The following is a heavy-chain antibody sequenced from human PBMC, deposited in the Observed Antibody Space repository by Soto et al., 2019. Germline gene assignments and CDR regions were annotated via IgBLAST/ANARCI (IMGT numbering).Heavy chain of an antibody. CDR3: AKNGQPPYYYYGLDV. CDR2: ISGYNGDT. Sequence: ASVKVSCKASGYTFTRYGISWVRQAPGQGLEWMGWISGYNGDTNYAQKFQDRVSMTIDTSTGTAYMELRSLTSDDTAIYYCAKNGQPPYYYYGLDVWGQGPNVTVSS. D-gene: IGHD2-8*01. CDR1: GYTFTRYG. V-gene: IGHV1-18*01. J-gene: IGHJ6*02.